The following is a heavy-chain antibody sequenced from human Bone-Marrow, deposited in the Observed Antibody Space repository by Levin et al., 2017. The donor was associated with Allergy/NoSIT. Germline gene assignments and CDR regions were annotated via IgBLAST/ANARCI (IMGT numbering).Heavy chain of an antibody. CDR1: GFTFSLYT. D-gene: IGHD6-13*01. CDR3: ARDLMTATAGFDP. CDR2: ISTANNYI. V-gene: IGHV3-21*01. Sequence: GGSLRLSCTASGFTFSLYTMNWVRQAPGKGLEWVSSISTANNYIYYADSVKGRFTISRDNAENSLYLQMNSLRAEDTAGYYCARDLMTATAGFDPWGQGTLVTVSS. J-gene: IGHJ5*02.